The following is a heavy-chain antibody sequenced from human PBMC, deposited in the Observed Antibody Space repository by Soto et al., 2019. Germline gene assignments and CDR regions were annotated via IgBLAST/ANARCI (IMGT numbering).Heavy chain of an antibody. V-gene: IGHV3-30-3*01. D-gene: IGHD1-1*01. J-gene: IGHJ6*02. CDR3: ARDRLRYNWNDFPYYYYGMDV. CDR2: ISYDGSNK. CDR1: GFTFSSYA. Sequence: GGSLRLSCAASGFTFSSYAMHWVRQAPGKGLEWVAVISYDGSNKYYADSVKGRFTISRDNSKNTLYLQMNSLRAEDTAVYYCARDRLRYNWNDFPYYYYGMDVWGQGTTVTVAS.